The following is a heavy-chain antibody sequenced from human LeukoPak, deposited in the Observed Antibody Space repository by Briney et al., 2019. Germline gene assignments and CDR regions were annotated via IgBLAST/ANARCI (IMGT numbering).Heavy chain of an antibody. V-gene: IGHV3-74*01. CDR1: GFSFSIYY. Sequence: PGGSLRLSCAASGFSFSIYYMHWVRQAPGKGLVWVSRINSDGTATVYADSVGGRFTISRDNAKNTLYLQMNSLRAEDTAVYYCVLYGLGSPHWGQGTLVTVSS. CDR2: INSDGTAT. J-gene: IGHJ4*02. CDR3: VLYGLGSPH. D-gene: IGHD3-10*01.